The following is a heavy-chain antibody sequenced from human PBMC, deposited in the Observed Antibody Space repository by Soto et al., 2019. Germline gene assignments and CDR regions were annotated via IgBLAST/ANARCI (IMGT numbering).Heavy chain of an antibody. CDR3: AHISYYDSSGYYRKNFDY. V-gene: IGHV2-5*02. CDR2: IYWDDDK. Sequence: QITLKESGPTLMKPTQTLTLTCTFSGSSLSTSGVGVGWIRQPPGKALEWLALIYWDDDKRYSPSLKSRLTITKDTSKNQVVLTMTNMDPVDTATYYCAHISYYDSSGYYRKNFDYWGQGTLVTVSS. CDR1: GSSLSTSGVG. J-gene: IGHJ4*02. D-gene: IGHD3-22*01.